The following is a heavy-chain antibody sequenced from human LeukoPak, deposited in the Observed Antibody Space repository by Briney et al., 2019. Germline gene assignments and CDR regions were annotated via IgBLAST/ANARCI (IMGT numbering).Heavy chain of an antibody. CDR1: GFTFSSYA. V-gene: IGHV3-23*01. J-gene: IGHJ4*02. CDR3: AKDNYGDYGGLLDY. D-gene: IGHD4-17*01. Sequence: GGSLRLSCAASGFTFSSYAMSWVRQAPGKGLEWVSAISGSGGSTYYADSVKGRFTISRDNSKNTLYLQMNSLRAEDTAVYYCAKDNYGDYGGLLDYWGQGTLVTVSS. CDR2: ISGSGGST.